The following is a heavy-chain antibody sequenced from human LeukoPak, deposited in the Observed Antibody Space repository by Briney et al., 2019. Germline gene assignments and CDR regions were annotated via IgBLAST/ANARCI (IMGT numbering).Heavy chain of an antibody. Sequence: PGGSLRLSCAASGFTFSSYAMSWVRQAPGKGLEWVSAISGSGGSTYYADSVKGRFTISRDNSKNTLYLQMNSLRAEDTAAYYCARRCSSTSCLQYWGQGTLVTVSS. CDR1: GFTFSSYA. V-gene: IGHV3-23*01. CDR2: ISGSGGST. CDR3: ARRCSSTSCLQY. J-gene: IGHJ4*02. D-gene: IGHD2-2*01.